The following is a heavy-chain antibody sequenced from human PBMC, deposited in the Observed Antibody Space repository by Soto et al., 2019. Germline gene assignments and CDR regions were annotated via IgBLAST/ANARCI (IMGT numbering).Heavy chain of an antibody. D-gene: IGHD4-4*01. Sequence: MDWVRQAPGKGLEWVGRIRNKANSYTTEYAASVKGRFTISRDDAKNSLYLQMNTLRTEDTALYFCSRAGILTTPYYFDYWGQGTLFTVSP. J-gene: IGHJ4*02. CDR3: SRAGILTTPYYFDY. CDR2: IRNKANSYTT. V-gene: IGHV3-72*01.